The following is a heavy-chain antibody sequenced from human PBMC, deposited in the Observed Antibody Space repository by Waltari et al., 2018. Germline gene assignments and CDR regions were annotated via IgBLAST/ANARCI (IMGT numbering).Heavy chain of an antibody. V-gene: IGHV3-30*14. D-gene: IGHD2-15*01. CDR3: STPDYSNMDV. J-gene: IGHJ6*03. Sequence: QVQLVESGGGVVQPGRSLRLSCVGSGFTFSPYAMHWVRQAPGKGLEWLAVISKDGKNNYYADSAKGRFTISRDNSQNTLYLQMNRLRPDDTAVYYCSTPDYSNMDVWGKGTTVTVSS. CDR2: ISKDGKNN. CDR1: GFTFSPYA.